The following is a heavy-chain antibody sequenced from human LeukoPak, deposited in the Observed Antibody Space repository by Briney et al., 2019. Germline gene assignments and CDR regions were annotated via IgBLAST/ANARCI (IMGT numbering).Heavy chain of an antibody. D-gene: IGHD1-26*01. V-gene: IGHV3-74*01. CDR3: ARRSSGSPPYYFDY. J-gene: IGHJ4*02. Sequence: GGSLRLSCAASGFTFSSYWMHWVRQAPGKGLVWVSRINSDGSTTNYAESVKGRFTISRDNAKNTLYLQMNSLRAEDTAVYYCARRSSGSPPYYFDYWGQGTLVTVSS. CDR2: INSDGSTT. CDR1: GFTFSSYW.